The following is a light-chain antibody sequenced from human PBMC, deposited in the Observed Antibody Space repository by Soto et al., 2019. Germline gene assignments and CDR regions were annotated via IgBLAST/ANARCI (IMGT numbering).Light chain of an antibody. J-gene: IGLJ1*01. V-gene: IGLV1-47*01. CDR1: SSNIGSDF. CDR2: HND. Sequence: QSVLTQPPSVSGTTGQRVTISCSGSSSNIGSDFVYWYQQLPGTAPKLLIYHNDQRPSGVPDRFSGSKSGTSATLAISDLRSEDEADYYCSAWDDSLSAYVFGAGTKLTVL. CDR3: SAWDDSLSAYV.